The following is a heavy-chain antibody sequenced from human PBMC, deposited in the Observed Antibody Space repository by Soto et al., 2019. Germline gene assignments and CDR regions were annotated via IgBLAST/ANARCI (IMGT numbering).Heavy chain of an antibody. Sequence: GGSLRLSCAASGFTFSSYAMSWVRQAPGKGLEWVSAISGSGSSTYYADSVKGRFTISRDNSKNTLYLQMNSLRVEDTAVYYCAKGLRGYDFWSGYYTSYYYAMDVWGQGTTVTVSS. V-gene: IGHV3-23*01. CDR2: ISGSGSST. CDR1: GFTFSSYA. D-gene: IGHD3-3*01. J-gene: IGHJ6*02. CDR3: AKGLRGYDFWSGYYTSYYYAMDV.